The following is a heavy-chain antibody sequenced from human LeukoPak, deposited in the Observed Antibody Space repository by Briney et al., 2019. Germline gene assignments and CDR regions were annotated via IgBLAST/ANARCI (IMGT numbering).Heavy chain of an antibody. V-gene: IGHV3-23*01. Sequence: GGSLRLSCAASGFTFSSYAMSWVRQAPGKGLEWVSAISASGGSTYYADSVKGRFTISRDNSKNTLYLQMTSLRVEDTAVYYCATNSRRPHYDYMDVWGKGTTVTVSS. D-gene: IGHD1-14*01. CDR2: ISASGGST. CDR1: GFTFSSYA. J-gene: IGHJ6*03. CDR3: ATNSRRPHYDYMDV.